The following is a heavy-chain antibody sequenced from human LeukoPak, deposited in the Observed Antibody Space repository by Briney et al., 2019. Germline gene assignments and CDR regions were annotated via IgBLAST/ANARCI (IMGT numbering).Heavy chain of an antibody. CDR2: IFYSGST. D-gene: IGHD3-10*01. Sequence: SETLSLTCTVSGDSISSYYWSWIRQPPGKGLEWIGYIFYSGSTNYNPSLESRVTISLDTSKNQFSLKLNSVTAADTAVYYCARTGYYGSGSSYYYGMDVWGQGTTVTVSS. CDR1: GDSISSYY. V-gene: IGHV4-59*08. J-gene: IGHJ6*02. CDR3: ARTGYYGSGSSYYYGMDV.